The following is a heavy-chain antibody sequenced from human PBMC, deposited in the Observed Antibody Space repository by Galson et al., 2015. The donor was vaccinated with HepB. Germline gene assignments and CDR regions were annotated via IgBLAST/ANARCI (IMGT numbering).Heavy chain of an antibody. Sequence: SVKVSCKASGYTFTSYDINWVRQATGQGLEWMGWMNPNGGNTGYAQKFQGRVTMTRNTSISTAYMELSSLRSEDTAVYYCARGGYHRTNSGYYYYMDVWGKGTTVTVSS. D-gene: IGHD4-23*01. J-gene: IGHJ6*03. CDR1: GYTFTSYD. V-gene: IGHV1-8*01. CDR3: ARGGYHRTNSGYYYYMDV. CDR2: MNPNGGNT.